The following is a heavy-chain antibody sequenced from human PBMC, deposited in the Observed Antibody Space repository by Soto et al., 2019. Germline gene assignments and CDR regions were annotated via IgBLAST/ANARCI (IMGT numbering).Heavy chain of an antibody. V-gene: IGHV3-7*01. CDR1: GFTFSSYW. Sequence: EVQLVESGGGLVQPGGSLRLSCAASGFTFSSYWMSWVRQAPGKGLEWVANIKQDGSEKYYVDSVKGRFTISRYNVKNSLYLQMNSLRAEDTAVYYCARYPSFSYYFDYWGQGTLVTVSS. D-gene: IGHD1-7*01. CDR3: ARYPSFSYYFDY. J-gene: IGHJ4*02. CDR2: IKQDGSEK.